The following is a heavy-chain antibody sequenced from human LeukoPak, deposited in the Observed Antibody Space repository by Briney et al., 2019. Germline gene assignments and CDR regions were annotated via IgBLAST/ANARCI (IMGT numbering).Heavy chain of an antibody. CDR3: ARGHPAPFDY. J-gene: IGHJ4*02. V-gene: IGHV1-46*01. CDR1: GYTFTSYY. CDR2: INPSGGRT. Sequence: ASGKVSCKAAGYTFTSYYMHWVRQAPGQGLEWVGIINPSGGRTSYAQKFQGTVTMTRDTSTSTVYMELSSLRSEDTAVYYCARGHPAPFDYWGQGTLVTVSS.